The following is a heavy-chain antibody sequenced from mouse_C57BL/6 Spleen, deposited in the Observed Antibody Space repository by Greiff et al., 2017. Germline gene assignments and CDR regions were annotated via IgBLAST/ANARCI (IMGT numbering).Heavy chain of an antibody. Sequence: EVQGVESGGGLVKPGGSLKLSCAASGFTFSDYGMHWVRQAPEKGLEWVAYISSGSSTIYYADTVKGRITISRDNAKNTLFLQMTSLMSEDTAMYYCAVLYCGSSYDFDYWGQGTTLTVSS. CDR1: GFTFSDYG. CDR2: ISSGSSTI. D-gene: IGHD1-1*01. CDR3: AVLYCGSSYDFDY. J-gene: IGHJ2*01. V-gene: IGHV5-17*01.